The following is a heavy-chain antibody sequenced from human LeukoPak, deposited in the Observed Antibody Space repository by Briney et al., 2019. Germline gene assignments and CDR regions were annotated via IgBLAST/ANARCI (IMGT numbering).Heavy chain of an antibody. J-gene: IGHJ4*02. D-gene: IGHD4-17*01. CDR1: GFTFTSYS. CDR3: ARDSYGDYSFDY. V-gene: IGHV3-48*02. Sequence: GESLRLSCAASGFTFTSYSMNWVRQAPGKGLEWVSYISSSSSTTYYADSVKGRFTISRDNAKNSLYLQMNSLRDEDTAVYYCARDSYGDYSFDYWGQGTLVTVFS. CDR2: ISSSSSTT.